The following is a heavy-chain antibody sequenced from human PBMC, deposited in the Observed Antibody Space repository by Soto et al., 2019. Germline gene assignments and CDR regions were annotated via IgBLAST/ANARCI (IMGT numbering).Heavy chain of an antibody. CDR1: GFTFSNYA. CDR2: ISGGGGSS. Sequence: EVQLLESGGGLVQPGGSLRLSCAASGFTFSNYAMSWVRQAPGKGLEWVSGISGGGGSSYYADSVKGRFTISRDNSKNTLYLKMNSLRAEDTAVYYCGNTCGVDCHSVFFYWGQGTLVIVSS. D-gene: IGHD2-21*02. J-gene: IGHJ4*02. CDR3: GNTCGVDCHSVFFY. V-gene: IGHV3-23*01.